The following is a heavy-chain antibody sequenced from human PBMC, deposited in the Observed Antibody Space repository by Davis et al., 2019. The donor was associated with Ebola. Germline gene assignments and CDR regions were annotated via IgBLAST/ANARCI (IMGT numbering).Heavy chain of an antibody. CDR3: ARDDTGYSSNLGRFRDHPFDL. V-gene: IGHV1-46*01. CDR2: INPSDGNT. D-gene: IGHD4-11*01. Sequence: AASVKVSCKASGYTFTSYHMHWVRQAPGQGPEWMGIINPSDGNTNYAQKFQGRVTMTRDTSTTTVYMELSSLRSEDTAVYYCARDDTGYSSNLGRFRDHPFDLWGQGTMVTVSS. J-gene: IGHJ3*01. CDR1: GYTFTSYH.